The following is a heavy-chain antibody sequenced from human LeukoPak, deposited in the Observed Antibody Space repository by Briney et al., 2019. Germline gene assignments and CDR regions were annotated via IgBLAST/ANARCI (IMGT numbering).Heavy chain of an antibody. CDR1: GGSLSSFY. V-gene: IGHV4-59*01. CDR2: VYYNGIT. CDR3: ARDVTPQTGWYYFDY. D-gene: IGHD2-15*01. Sequence: SETLSLPCTVSGGSLSSFYSSWIPQPPWKGLAWIGYVYYNGITKYNPSLKNRVTISVDTSKNQFSLKLTSVTAADTAVYYCARDVTPQTGWYYFDYWGQGTLVTVSS. J-gene: IGHJ4*02.